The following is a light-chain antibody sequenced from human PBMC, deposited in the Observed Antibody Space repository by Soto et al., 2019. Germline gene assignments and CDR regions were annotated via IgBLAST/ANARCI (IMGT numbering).Light chain of an antibody. CDR2: DTS. J-gene: IGKJ4*01. V-gene: IGKV3-15*01. CDR1: QSVSSN. CDR3: QQYNNWPLN. Sequence: EIVMTQSTATLSVSPGERATLSCRASQSVSSNLAWYQQKPGQAPRLLIYDTSTRATGIPASFGGSGSGAEFALTISSLRSEDFALYYWQQYNNWPLNFGGGTKVEIK.